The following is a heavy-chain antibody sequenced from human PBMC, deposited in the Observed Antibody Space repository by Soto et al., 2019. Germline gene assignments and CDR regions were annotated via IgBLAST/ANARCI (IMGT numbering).Heavy chain of an antibody. CDR1: GGTFSSYA. CDR2: IIPIFGTA. CDR3: VRARARQGADHSSTSHGYGMDV. V-gene: IGHV1-69*01. Sequence: QVQLVQSGAEVKKPGSSVKVSCKASGGTFSSYAISWVRQAPGQGLEWMGGIIPIFGTANYAQKFQGRVTITADESTSTAYMELSSLRSEDTAVYYCVRARARQGADHSSTSHGYGMDVWGQGTTVTVSS. D-gene: IGHD2-2*01. J-gene: IGHJ6*02.